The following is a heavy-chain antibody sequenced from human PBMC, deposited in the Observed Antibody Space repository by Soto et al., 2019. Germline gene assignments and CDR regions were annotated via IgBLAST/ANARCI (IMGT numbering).Heavy chain of an antibody. J-gene: IGHJ4*02. CDR1: GYTFTSYG. D-gene: IGHD1-1*01. V-gene: IGHV1-18*01. Sequence: QVHLVQSGAEVKKPGASVKVSCKCSGYTFTSYGITWVRQVPGPGLEWMGWISAHNGNTDYAQKVQGRVTVTRDTSTSTAYMELRSLRSDDTAVYYCARGRYGDYWGKGALVTVSS. CDR3: ARGRYGDY. CDR2: ISAHNGNT.